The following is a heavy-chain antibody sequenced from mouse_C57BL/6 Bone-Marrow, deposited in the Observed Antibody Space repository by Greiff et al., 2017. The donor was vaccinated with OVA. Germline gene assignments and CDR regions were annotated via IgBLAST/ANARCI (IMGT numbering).Heavy chain of an antibody. V-gene: IGHV5-12*01. CDR3: ARRGVITTVPSLYWYFDV. J-gene: IGHJ1*03. CDR1: GFTFSDYY. Sequence: EVQLVESGGGLVQPGGSLKLSCAASGFTFSDYYMYWVRQTPEKRLEWVAYISNGGGSTYYPDTVKVRFTISRDNAKNTRYLKMSRLKSEDTAMYYCARRGVITTVPSLYWYFDVWGTGTTVTVAA. D-gene: IGHD1-1*01. CDR2: ISNGGGST.